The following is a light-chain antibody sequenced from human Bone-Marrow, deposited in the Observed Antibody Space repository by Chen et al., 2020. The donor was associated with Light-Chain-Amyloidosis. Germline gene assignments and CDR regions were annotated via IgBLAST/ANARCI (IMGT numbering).Light chain of an antibody. V-gene: IGKV3-15*01. Sequence: EIVMTQSPATLSVSPGESATLSCRASQSVGKKLAWYQQTPGQAPRLLIYDIITRATGIPARFSSSGSGTEFTLSISGLQSEDFAVYFCQHYKNWPPTFGQGTKVEIK. J-gene: IGKJ1*01. CDR2: DII. CDR3: QHYKNWPPT. CDR1: QSVGKK.